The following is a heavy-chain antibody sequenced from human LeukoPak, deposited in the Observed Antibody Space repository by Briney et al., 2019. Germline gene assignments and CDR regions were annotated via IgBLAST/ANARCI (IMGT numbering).Heavy chain of an antibody. Sequence: ASVKVSCKASGYTVTSYGISWVRQAPGQGLEWMGWISAYNGNTNYAQKLQGRVTMTTDTSTSTAYMELRSLRSDDTAVYYCAVTYYYDSSGYRPDAFDIRGQGTMVTVSS. CDR2: ISAYNGNT. CDR3: AVTYYYDSSGYRPDAFDI. J-gene: IGHJ3*02. V-gene: IGHV1-18*01. D-gene: IGHD3-22*01. CDR1: GYTVTSYG.